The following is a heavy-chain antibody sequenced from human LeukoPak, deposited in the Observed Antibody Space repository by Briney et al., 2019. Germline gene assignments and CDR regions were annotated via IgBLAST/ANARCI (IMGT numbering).Heavy chain of an antibody. D-gene: IGHD3/OR15-3a*01. CDR3: ARQTGSGLFILP. J-gene: IGHJ4*02. V-gene: IGHV4-39*01. Sequence: SETLSLICTVSGASISSSNSYWGWIRQPPGKGLEWIGSIYYSGNTYYNASLKSQDAIAIDPSNNLFSLKLTSVTAADTAVYYCARQTGSGLFILPGGQGTLVTVSS. CDR1: GASISSSNSY. CDR2: IYYSGNT.